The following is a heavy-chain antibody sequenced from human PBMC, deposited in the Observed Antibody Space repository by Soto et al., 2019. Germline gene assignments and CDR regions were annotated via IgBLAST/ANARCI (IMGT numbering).Heavy chain of an antibody. J-gene: IGHJ4*02. CDR2: ISYSGST. CDR1: GGSISSGNYY. V-gene: IGHV4-30-4*01. Sequence: QVQLQESGPGLVKPSQTLSLTCTVSGGSISSGNYYWSWIRQPPGKGLEWIGFISYSGSTYYNASLTSRVTISVDTSKNQFSLNLSFVTAADTAVYYCATMGTPATGLYYFDYWGQGTLVTVSS. CDR3: ATMGTPATGLYYFDY. D-gene: IGHD1-7*01.